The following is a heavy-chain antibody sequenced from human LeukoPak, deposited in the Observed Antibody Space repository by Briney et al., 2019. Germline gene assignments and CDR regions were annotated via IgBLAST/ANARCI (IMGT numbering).Heavy chain of an antibody. CDR1: GAISSDY. J-gene: IGHJ3*02. Sequence: PSETLSLTCTVYGAISSDYWCWIRQPPRKGLQWIGYIYTSGSTNYNPSLKNRVTISVDTSKNQFSLDLSSVTAADTAVYYCARQKCTSTSCLTKNAFDIWGQGTMVTVSS. V-gene: IGHV4-4*09. CDR2: IYTSGST. CDR3: ARQKCTSTSCLTKNAFDI. D-gene: IGHD2-2*01.